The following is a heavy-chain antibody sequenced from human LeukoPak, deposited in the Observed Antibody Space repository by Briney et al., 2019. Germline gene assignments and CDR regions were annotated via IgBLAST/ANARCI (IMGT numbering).Heavy chain of an antibody. D-gene: IGHD3-10*01. CDR2: IRYDGSNK. V-gene: IGHV3-30*02. J-gene: IGHJ4*02. CDR3: VRERYHGSGAPRYDY. Sequence: PGGSLGLSCAASGFTFSSYGMHWVRQAPGKGLEWVAFIRYDGSNKYYADSVKGRFTISRDNSKNTLYLQMNSLRAEDTAVYYCVRERYHGSGAPRYDYWGQGTLVTVSS. CDR1: GFTFSSYG.